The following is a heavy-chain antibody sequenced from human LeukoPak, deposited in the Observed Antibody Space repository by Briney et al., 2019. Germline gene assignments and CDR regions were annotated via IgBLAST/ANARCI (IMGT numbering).Heavy chain of an antibody. CDR3: XXQXYDSTGYYYFDX. CDR2: MYYSGST. Sequence: SETLSLTCTVSGDSITGSSYYWGWIRQPPGKGLEWIGSMYYSGSTYSNPSLKSRVTISADTSKNQFSLKLKSVTAADTAVYYXXXQXYDSTGYYYFDXWGQGTLVTVXS. D-gene: IGHD3-22*01. J-gene: IGHJ4*02. CDR1: GDSITGSSYY. V-gene: IGHV4-39*01.